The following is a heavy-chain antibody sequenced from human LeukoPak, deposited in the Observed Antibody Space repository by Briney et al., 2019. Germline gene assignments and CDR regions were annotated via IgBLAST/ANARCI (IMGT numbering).Heavy chain of an antibody. Sequence: GGSLRLSCEASGFTFSRYWMHWVRQAPGKGLVWVSRIKSDGKTNYADSVKGRFTISRDNAKNSLYLQMNSLRAEDTAVYYCASSTSRAGGPGGHSFDYWGQGTLVTVSS. CDR3: ASSTSRAGGPGGHSFDY. CDR2: IKSDGKT. V-gene: IGHV3-74*01. CDR1: GFTFSRYW. D-gene: IGHD2-2*01. J-gene: IGHJ4*02.